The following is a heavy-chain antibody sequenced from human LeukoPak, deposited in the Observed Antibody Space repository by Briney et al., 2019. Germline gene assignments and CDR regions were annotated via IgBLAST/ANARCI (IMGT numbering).Heavy chain of an antibody. D-gene: IGHD4-11*01. V-gene: IGHV1-18*01. Sequence: ASVKVSCKTSGYSFSTYGISWVRQAPGQGLEWMGRITPFNGNANYAQKFQGRVTMTTDTSTSTAHLEMRSLRPDDTAVYYCARETTEAFDVWGQGTMVIVSS. CDR1: GYSFSTYG. CDR3: ARETTEAFDV. J-gene: IGHJ3*01. CDR2: ITPFNGNA.